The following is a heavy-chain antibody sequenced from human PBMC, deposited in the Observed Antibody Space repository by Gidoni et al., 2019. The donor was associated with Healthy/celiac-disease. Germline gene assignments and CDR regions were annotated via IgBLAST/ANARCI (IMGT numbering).Heavy chain of an antibody. CDR1: GVTFDVYA. J-gene: IGHJ1*01. V-gene: IGHV3-9*01. D-gene: IGHD3-3*01. CDR3: AKDILGRRFLWGFQH. CDR2: ISWNSGSI. Sequence: EVQLVESGVGLVQPGRSLRLSCAASGVTFDVYAMHWVRQAPGKGLEWVSGISWNSGSIGYAESVKGRFTISRDNAKISLYVHMNSLRAEDTALYYCAKDILGRRFLWGFQHWGQGTLVTVSS.